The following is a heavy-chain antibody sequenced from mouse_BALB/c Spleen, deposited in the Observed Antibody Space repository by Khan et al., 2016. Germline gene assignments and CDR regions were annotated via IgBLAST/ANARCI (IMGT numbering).Heavy chain of an antibody. V-gene: IGHV3-2*02. CDR1: GYSITSDYA. J-gene: IGHJ3*01. D-gene: IGHD1-2*01. CDR2: ISYSGST. CDR3: ARLTTATWFAY. Sequence: EVELVESGPGLVKPSQSLSLTCTVTGYSITSDYAWNWIRQFPGNKLEWMGYISYSGSTSYNPSLKSRISITRDTSKNQFFLQLNSVTTEDTATXYCARLTTATWFAYWGQGTLVTVSA.